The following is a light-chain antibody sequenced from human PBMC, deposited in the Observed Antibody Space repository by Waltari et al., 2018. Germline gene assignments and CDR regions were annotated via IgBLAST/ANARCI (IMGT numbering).Light chain of an antibody. CDR2: RNN. Sequence: QSVLTQPPSASETPGQRVTISCSGSSSNIGNNYVYWYQQFPGTAPKLLIYRNNQRPSGVPGRFAGSKSGTSASLAISGLRSEDESDYYCAAWDDSLRGPVFGGGTKVTVL. CDR3: AAWDDSLRGPV. J-gene: IGLJ3*02. V-gene: IGLV1-47*01. CDR1: SSNIGNNY.